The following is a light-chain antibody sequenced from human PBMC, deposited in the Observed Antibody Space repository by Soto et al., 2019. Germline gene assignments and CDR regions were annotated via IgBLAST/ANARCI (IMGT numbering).Light chain of an antibody. J-gene: IGKJ1*01. CDR3: QKYNSGWT. V-gene: IGKV3-15*01. CDR1: LSVSSD. CDR2: GAS. Sequence: IVMTQSPATLSGSPGERATLSCRARLSVSSDLAWYQQKPGQAPRRLIYGASTRATVIPARFNSSGSGTEFTLTISSLEVEYCAGYYCQKYNSGWTCRRGTKVEIK.